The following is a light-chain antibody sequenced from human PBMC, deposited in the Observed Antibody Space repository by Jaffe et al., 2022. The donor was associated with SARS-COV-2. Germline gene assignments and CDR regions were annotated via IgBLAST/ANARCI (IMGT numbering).Light chain of an antibody. CDR1: QSVSTTY. V-gene: IGKV3-20*01. J-gene: IGKJ1*01. CDR2: GAS. Sequence: ETVLTQSPGTLSLSPGDRATLSCRASQSVSTTYLAWYQQRPGQAPRLVIYGASSRATGIPDRFSGSGSGTDFTLTISRLEPEDFAVYYCQQYGTSPWTFGQGTKVEI. CDR3: QQYGTSPWT.